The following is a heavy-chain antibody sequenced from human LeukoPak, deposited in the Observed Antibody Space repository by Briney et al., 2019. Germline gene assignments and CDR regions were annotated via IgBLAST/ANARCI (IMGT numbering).Heavy chain of an antibody. CDR1: GGTFSSYA. V-gene: IGHV1-69*13. Sequence: GASVKVSCKASGGTFSSYAISWVRQAPGQGLEWMGGIIPIFGTANYAQKFQGRVTITADESTSTAYMELSSLRSEDTAVYYCAREVYSSSWSEYYFDYWGQGTLVTVSS. CDR2: IIPIFGTA. CDR3: AREVYSSSWSEYYFDY. D-gene: IGHD6-13*01. J-gene: IGHJ4*02.